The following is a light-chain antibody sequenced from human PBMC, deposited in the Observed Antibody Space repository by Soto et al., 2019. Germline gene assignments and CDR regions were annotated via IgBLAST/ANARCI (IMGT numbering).Light chain of an antibody. CDR3: QQYGGSPPWT. CDR1: QSASSSD. Sequence: EIVLTQSPGTLSLSPGERATLSCRASQSASSSDLAWYQQRPGQAPRLLIYGVSSRATGTPARFSGSGSGTDFTLTISRLEPEDFAVYYCQQYGGSPPWTFGQGTKVEFK. V-gene: IGKV3-20*01. CDR2: GVS. J-gene: IGKJ1*01.